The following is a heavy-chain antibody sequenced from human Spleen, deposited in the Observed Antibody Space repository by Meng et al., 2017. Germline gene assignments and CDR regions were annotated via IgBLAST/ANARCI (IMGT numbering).Heavy chain of an antibody. V-gene: IGHV3-23*01. CDR3: AKYSYGLGDYLDY. Sequence: LWEAGGGLVKPGGSLRLSCVASGFSFTDAWMSWVRQAPGKGLEWVSALSGGGFTTYYADSVKGRFAISRHNSKNTLYLQMNSLRAEDTALYYCAKYSYGLGDYLDYWGQGALVTVSS. CDR1: GFSFTDAW. D-gene: IGHD3-10*01. CDR2: LSGGGFTT. J-gene: IGHJ4*02.